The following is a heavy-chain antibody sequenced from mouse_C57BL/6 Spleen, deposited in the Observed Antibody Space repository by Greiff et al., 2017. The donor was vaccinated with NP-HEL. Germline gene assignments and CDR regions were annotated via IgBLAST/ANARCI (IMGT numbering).Heavy chain of an antibody. Sequence: VQLQQPGAELVRPGSSVKLSCKASGYTFTSYWMDWVKQRPGQGLEWIGNIYPSDSETHYNQKFKDKATLTVDKSSSTAYMQLSSLTSEDSAVYYCARKNYDYDEYFDVWGTGTTVTVSS. D-gene: IGHD2-4*01. CDR1: GYTFTSYW. J-gene: IGHJ1*03. CDR3: ARKNYDYDEYFDV. CDR2: IYPSDSET. V-gene: IGHV1-61*01.